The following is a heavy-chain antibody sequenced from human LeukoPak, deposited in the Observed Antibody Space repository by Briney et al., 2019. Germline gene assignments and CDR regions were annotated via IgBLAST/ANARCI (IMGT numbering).Heavy chain of an antibody. J-gene: IGHJ4*02. CDR2: IYYSGST. CDR1: GGSISSYY. V-gene: IGHV4-59*08. CDR3: ARGPPGFGELSSFDY. D-gene: IGHD3-10*01. Sequence: SETLSLTCTVSGGSISSYYWSWIRQPPGKGLEWIGYIYYSGSTNYNPSLKSRVTISVDTSKNQFSLKLSSVTAADTAVYYCARGPPGFGELSSFDYWGQGTLVTVSS.